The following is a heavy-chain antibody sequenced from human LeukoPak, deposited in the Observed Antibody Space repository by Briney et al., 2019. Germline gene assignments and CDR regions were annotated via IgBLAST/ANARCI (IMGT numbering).Heavy chain of an antibody. J-gene: IGHJ3*02. CDR3: ARATSYCSSTSCYSNAFDI. V-gene: IGHV4-61*02. CDR1: GGSISSGSYY. Sequence: SETLSLXCTVSGGSISSGSYYWSWIRQPAGKGLEWIGRIYTSGSTNYNPSLKSRVTISVDTSKNQFSLKLSSVTAADTAVYYCARATSYCSSTSCYSNAFDIWGQGTMVTVSS. D-gene: IGHD2-2*01. CDR2: IYTSGST.